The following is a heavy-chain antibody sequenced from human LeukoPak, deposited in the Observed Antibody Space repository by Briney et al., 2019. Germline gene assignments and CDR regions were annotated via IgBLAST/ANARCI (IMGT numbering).Heavy chain of an antibody. V-gene: IGHV4-59*01. D-gene: IGHD3-9*01. CDR3: ARGRYFDWLWDLAGFDY. CDR2: IYYSGST. Sequence: PSETLSLTCTVSGGSISSYYWSWIRQPPGKGLEWIGYIYYSGSTNYNPSLKSRVTISVDTSKNQFSLKLSSVTAADTAVYYCARGRYFDWLWDLAGFDYWGQGTLVTVSS. CDR1: GGSISSYY. J-gene: IGHJ4*02.